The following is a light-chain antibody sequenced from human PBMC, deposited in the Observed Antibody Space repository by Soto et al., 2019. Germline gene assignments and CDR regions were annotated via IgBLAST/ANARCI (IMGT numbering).Light chain of an antibody. CDR3: QEYNTWPWT. Sequence: ETLMTQSPATLSVSPGERATLSSRASQSVNNNLAWYQQKLGQAPRVLIYGASTRATGIPARFTGSGSGTEFILTITSLQSEDSAVYYCQEYNTWPWTFGQGTKVEFK. CDR2: GAS. CDR1: QSVNNN. J-gene: IGKJ1*01. V-gene: IGKV3-15*01.